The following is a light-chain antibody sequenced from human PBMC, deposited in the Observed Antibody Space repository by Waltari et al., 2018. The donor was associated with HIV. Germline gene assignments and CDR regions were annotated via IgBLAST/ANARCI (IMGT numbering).Light chain of an antibody. Sequence: QSALTQPPAASGSPGQSVTISCTGTSNDIGPYNYVTWYQQPPANAPRLLIYEVNKRPSGVPGRFSCSKSGNTASLTVSGLQAEDEADYYCSSYAGSGNLLLFGGGTKVTVL. J-gene: IGLJ6*01. CDR2: EVN. CDR3: SSYAGSGNLLL. CDR1: SNDIGPYNY. V-gene: IGLV2-8*01.